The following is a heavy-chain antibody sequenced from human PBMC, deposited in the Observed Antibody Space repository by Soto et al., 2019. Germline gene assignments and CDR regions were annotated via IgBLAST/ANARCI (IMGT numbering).Heavy chain of an antibody. D-gene: IGHD3-10*01. J-gene: IGHJ4*02. Sequence: SETLSLTCAVYGGSFSGYYWSWIRQPPGKGLEWIGEINHSGSTNYNPSLKSRVTISVDTSKNQFSLKLSSVTAADTAVYYCARDSMVRVLGTFDYWGQGTLVTVSS. CDR1: GGSFSGYY. CDR2: INHSGST. V-gene: IGHV4-34*01. CDR3: ARDSMVRVLGTFDY.